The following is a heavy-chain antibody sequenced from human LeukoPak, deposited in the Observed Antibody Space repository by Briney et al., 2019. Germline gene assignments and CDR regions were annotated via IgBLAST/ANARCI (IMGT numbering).Heavy chain of an antibody. CDR1: GYTFTSYD. Sequence: ASVKVSCKASGYTFTSYDINWVRQATGQGLEWMGWMNPNSGNTGYAQKLQGRVTMTRNTSISTAYMELSSLRSEDTAVYYCARVYSGSYSNWFDPWGQGTLVTVSS. V-gene: IGHV1-8*01. CDR2: MNPNSGNT. D-gene: IGHD1-26*01. CDR3: ARVYSGSYSNWFDP. J-gene: IGHJ5*02.